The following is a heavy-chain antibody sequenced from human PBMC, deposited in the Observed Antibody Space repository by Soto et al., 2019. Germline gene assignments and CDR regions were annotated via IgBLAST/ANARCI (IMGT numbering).Heavy chain of an antibody. CDR1: GFTFSSYS. J-gene: IGHJ6*02. Sequence: PGGSLRLSCAASGFTFSSYSMNWVRQAPGKGLEWVSSISSSSSYIYYADSVKGRFTISRDNAKNSLYLQMNSLRAEDTAVYYCARDRTAVAGDYYYYGMDVWGQGTTVTVSS. CDR2: ISSSSSYI. D-gene: IGHD6-19*01. V-gene: IGHV3-21*01. CDR3: ARDRTAVAGDYYYYGMDV.